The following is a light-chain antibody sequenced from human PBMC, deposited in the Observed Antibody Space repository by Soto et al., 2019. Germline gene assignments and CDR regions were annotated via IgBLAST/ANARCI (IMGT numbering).Light chain of an antibody. V-gene: IGKV3-11*01. CDR3: QQRSNSPIT. CDR1: QSVSSY. J-gene: IGKJ3*01. Sequence: EIVLTQSPATLSLSPGDRATLSCRASQSVSSYLAWYQQKPGQAPRLLIYDASNLATGIPSRLSGSGSGTDFTLTISSLQPEDFAVYYCQQRSNSPITFGPGTKVDIK. CDR2: DAS.